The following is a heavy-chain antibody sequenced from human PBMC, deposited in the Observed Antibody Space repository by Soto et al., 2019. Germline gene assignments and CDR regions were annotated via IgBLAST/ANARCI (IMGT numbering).Heavy chain of an antibody. CDR3: ARTDYYDSSGYYTDAFDI. V-gene: IGHV1-18*01. J-gene: IGHJ3*02. D-gene: IGHD3-22*01. Sequence: ASVKVSCTASGYTFTIYGISWVRQAPGQGLEWMGWISAYNGNTNYAQKLQGRVTMTTDTSTSTAYMELRSLRSDDTAVYYCARTDYYDSSGYYTDAFDIGGKGTMVTVSS. CDR1: GYTFTIYG. CDR2: ISAYNGNT.